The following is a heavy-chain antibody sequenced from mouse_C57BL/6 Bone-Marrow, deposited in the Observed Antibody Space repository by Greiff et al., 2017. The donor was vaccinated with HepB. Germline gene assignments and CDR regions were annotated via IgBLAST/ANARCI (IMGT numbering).Heavy chain of an antibody. J-gene: IGHJ4*01. Sequence: EVQLQQSGPELVKPGASVKISCKASGYTFTDYYMNWVKQSNGKSLEWIGDINPNNGGTSYNQKFKGKATLTVDKSSSTAYMELRSLTSEDSAVYYCARGTAQATRYAMDYWGQGTSVTVSS. CDR2: INPNNGGT. CDR3: ARGTAQATRYAMDY. CDR1: GYTFTDYY. V-gene: IGHV1-26*01. D-gene: IGHD3-2*02.